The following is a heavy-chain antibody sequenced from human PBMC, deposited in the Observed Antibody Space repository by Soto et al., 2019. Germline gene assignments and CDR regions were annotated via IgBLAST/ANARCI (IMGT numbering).Heavy chain of an antibody. Sequence: QVQLVQSGAEVKKPGASVKVSCKASGYTFNNYGISWVRQAPGQGLEWMGWISVYNGNTNYVQKLQGRVTMTTDTSTSTAYMELRSLRSDDPAVYYCARDRDYGDYEPFPYYYSYYGMAVWGQGTTVTVSS. J-gene: IGHJ6*02. CDR3: ARDRDYGDYEPFPYYYSYYGMAV. CDR2: ISVYNGNT. V-gene: IGHV1-18*01. CDR1: GYTFNNYG. D-gene: IGHD4-17*01.